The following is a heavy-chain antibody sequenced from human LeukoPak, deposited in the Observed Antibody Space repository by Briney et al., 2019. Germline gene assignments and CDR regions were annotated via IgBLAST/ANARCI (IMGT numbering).Heavy chain of an antibody. CDR2: IYTSGST. CDR1: GGSISSYY. Sequence: PSETLSLTCTVSGGSISSYYWSWIRQPAGKGLEWIGRIYTSGSTNYNPSLKSRVTMSVDTSKNQFSLKLSSVTAADTAVYYCASGGYCGSTSCYPNWFDPWGQGTLVTVSS. V-gene: IGHV4-4*07. D-gene: IGHD2-2*01. J-gene: IGHJ5*02. CDR3: ASGGYCGSTSCYPNWFDP.